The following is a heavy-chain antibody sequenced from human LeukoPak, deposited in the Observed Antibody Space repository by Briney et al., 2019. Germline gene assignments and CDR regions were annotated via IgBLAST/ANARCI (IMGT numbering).Heavy chain of an antibody. D-gene: IGHD2-15*01. J-gene: IGHJ4*02. Sequence: GGSLRLSCAASGFTFSSYGMHWVRQAPGKGLEWVAVIWYDGSNKYYADSVKGRFTISRDNSKNTLYLQMNSLRAEDTAVYYCAKEGWGCSGGSCYPPPFDYWGQGTLVTVSS. CDR2: IWYDGSNK. V-gene: IGHV3-33*06. CDR3: AKEGWGCSGGSCYPPPFDY. CDR1: GFTFSSYG.